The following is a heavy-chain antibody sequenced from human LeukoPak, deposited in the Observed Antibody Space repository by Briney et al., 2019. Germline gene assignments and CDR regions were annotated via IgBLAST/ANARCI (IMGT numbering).Heavy chain of an antibody. CDR2: IHPGDSGT. Sequence: GESLKISCKVSGYIFTNYWIGWVRQMPGKGLEWMGIIHPGDSGTRYGPSFQGQVTMSVDESITTAYLQWSSLRASDSAIYYCARGGTYRYGSSDYWGQGTLVTVSS. J-gene: IGHJ4*02. V-gene: IGHV5-51*01. CDR1: GYIFTNYW. CDR3: ARGGTYRYGSSDY. D-gene: IGHD5-18*01.